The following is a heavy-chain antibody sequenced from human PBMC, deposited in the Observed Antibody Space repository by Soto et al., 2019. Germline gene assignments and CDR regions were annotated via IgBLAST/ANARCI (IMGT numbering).Heavy chain of an antibody. V-gene: IGHV5-51*01. Sequence: GESLKISCKGSGYSFTSYWIGWVRQMPGKGLEWMGIIYPGDSDTRYSPSFQGQVTISADKSISTAYLQWSSLKASDTAMYYCARLLSPWFGRIAENYYYMDVWGKGTTVTVSS. CDR2: IYPGDSDT. CDR3: ARLLSPWFGRIAENYYYMDV. D-gene: IGHD3-10*01. J-gene: IGHJ6*03. CDR1: GYSFTSYW.